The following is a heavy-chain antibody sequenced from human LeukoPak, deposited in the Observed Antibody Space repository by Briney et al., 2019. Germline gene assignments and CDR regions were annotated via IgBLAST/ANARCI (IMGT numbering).Heavy chain of an antibody. V-gene: IGHV4-59*11. CDR3: ARGGNYYYYMDV. CDR1: GGSISSHY. CDR2: IYYSGST. Sequence: SETLSLTCTVSGGSISSHYWSWIRQPPGKGLEWIGYIYYSGSTNYNPSLKSRVTISVDTSKNQFSLRLSSVTAADTAVYYCARGGNYYYYMDVWGKGTTVTVSS. J-gene: IGHJ6*03.